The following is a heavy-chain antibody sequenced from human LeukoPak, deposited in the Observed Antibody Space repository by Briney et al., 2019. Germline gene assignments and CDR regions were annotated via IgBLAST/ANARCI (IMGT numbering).Heavy chain of an antibody. D-gene: IGHD5-12*01. CDR2: VNWKTGNI. J-gene: IGHJ3*01. CDR1: GITFDDYA. V-gene: IGHV3-9*01. CDR3: TMRRFSGYDAAFDV. Sequence: GGSLRLSCAASGITFDDYAMYWVRQAPGKGLEWVSGVNWKTGNIGYADSVKDRFTTFRDYAKTSLYMQMNSLTTEDTALYYCTMRRFSGYDAAFDVWGQGTMVTVSS.